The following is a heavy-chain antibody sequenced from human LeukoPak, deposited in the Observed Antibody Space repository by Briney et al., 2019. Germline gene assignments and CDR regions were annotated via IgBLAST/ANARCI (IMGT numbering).Heavy chain of an antibody. CDR1: VGTFSSYA. CDR3: ARASSGWSRGFDY. J-gene: IGHJ4*02. Sequence: SVKVSCKASVGTFSSYAISWVRQPPGQGLEWMGGIIPSFGTANYAQNFQSRVTITTYESTRTAYMELSSLRSEDTGVYYCARASSGWSRGFDYWGQGTLVTVSS. V-gene: IGHV1-69*05. CDR2: IIPSFGTA. D-gene: IGHD6-19*01.